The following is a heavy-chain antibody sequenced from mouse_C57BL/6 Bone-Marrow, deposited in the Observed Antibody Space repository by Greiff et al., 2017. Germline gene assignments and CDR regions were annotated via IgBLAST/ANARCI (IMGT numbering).Heavy chain of an antibody. Sequence: VQLQQSGPELVKPGASVKISCKASGYSFTSYYIHWVKQRPGQGLEWIGWIYPGSGNTKYNEKFKGKATLTADTSSSTAYMQLSSLTSEDSAVYYCAREGAYYGRYYFDYWGQGTTLTVSS. V-gene: IGHV1-66*01. J-gene: IGHJ2*01. CDR3: AREGAYYGRYYFDY. CDR2: IYPGSGNT. D-gene: IGHD1-1*01. CDR1: GYSFTSYY.